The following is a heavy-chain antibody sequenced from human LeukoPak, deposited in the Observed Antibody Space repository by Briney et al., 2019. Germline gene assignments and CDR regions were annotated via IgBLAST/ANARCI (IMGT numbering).Heavy chain of an antibody. V-gene: IGHV3-33*06. CDR2: IWYDGSNK. J-gene: IGHJ4*02. D-gene: IGHD1-1*01. CDR3: AKGSRLDCYDY. CDR1: GFTFSSYG. Sequence: GGSLRLSCAASGFTFSSYGMHWVRQAPGKGLEWVAVIWYDGSNKYYADSVKGRFIISRDNSKNTVYLQVTSLRVGDTATYFCAKGSRLDCYDYWGQGTLVTVSS.